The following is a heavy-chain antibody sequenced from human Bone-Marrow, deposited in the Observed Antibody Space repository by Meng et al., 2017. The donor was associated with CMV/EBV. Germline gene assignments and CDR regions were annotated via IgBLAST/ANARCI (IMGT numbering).Heavy chain of an antibody. CDR1: RFTFSSYA. CDR3: AKEGSSYNWKNWFGP. V-gene: IGHV3-30*04. D-gene: IGHD1-20*01. J-gene: IGHJ5*02. CDR2: ISYDGSNK. Sequence: GESLKISCAASRFTFSSYAMHWLRQAPGKGLEWVAVISYDGSNKYYADSVKGRFTISRDNSKNTLYLQMNSLRTEDTAVYYCAKEGSSYNWKNWFGPWGQGTLVTVSS.